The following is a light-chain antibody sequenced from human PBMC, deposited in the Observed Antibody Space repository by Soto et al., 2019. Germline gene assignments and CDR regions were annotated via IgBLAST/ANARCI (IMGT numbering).Light chain of an antibody. CDR1: QNVTTL. V-gene: IGKV1-5*01. Sequence: DIQMTQSPSTLSASVGDRFTITCRASQNVTTLLAWYQHKPGKAPKLLLYDVSNLESGVPSRFSGSGSGTEFTLTISSPQSDEFATYFCQQYDSYRTFGQGTKVDIK. J-gene: IGKJ1*01. CDR3: QQYDSYRT. CDR2: DVS.